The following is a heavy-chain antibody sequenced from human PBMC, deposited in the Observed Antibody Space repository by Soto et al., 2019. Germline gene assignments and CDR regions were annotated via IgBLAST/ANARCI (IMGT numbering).Heavy chain of an antibody. D-gene: IGHD2-21*01. CDR1: GFSVGGSGVG. V-gene: IGHV2-5*02. CDR2: IYWDDDK. CDR3: AHSPHIVSPEAHGGFDI. J-gene: IGHJ3*02. Sequence: QITLKESGHTLVKPTQTLTLTCTFSGFSVGGSGVGVGWIRQPPGKALEWLGVIYWDDDKRYSSSLRNRITLSKDSSRNHVVLTLTNMVPEDAGTYYCAHSPHIVSPEAHGGFDIWGQGTMVTVS.